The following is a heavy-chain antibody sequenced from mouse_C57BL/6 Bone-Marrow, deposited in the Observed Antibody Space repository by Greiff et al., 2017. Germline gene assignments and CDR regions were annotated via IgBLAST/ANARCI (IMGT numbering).Heavy chain of an antibody. Sequence: VQLKESGAELVRPGASVKLSCTASGFNIKDDYMHWVKQRPEQGLEWIGWIDPENGDTEYASKFQGKATITADTSSNTAYLQLSSLTSEDTAVYYCSPGGFFYAMDYWGQGTSVTVSS. V-gene: IGHV14-4*01. CDR1: GFNIKDDY. J-gene: IGHJ4*01. CDR2: IDPENGDT. CDR3: SPGGFFYAMDY.